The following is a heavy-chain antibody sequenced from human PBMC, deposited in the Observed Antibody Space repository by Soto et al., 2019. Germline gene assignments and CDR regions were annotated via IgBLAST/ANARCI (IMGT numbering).Heavy chain of an antibody. Sequence: ASVKVSCKASGYTFTNYDINWVRQATGQGLEWMGWMNPNSGNTGYAQKFQGRVTMTSNTATSTAYMELSSLRPEDTAVYYCARGRVYCSGGSCSPSDHWGQGTLVTVSS. CDR3: ARGRVYCSGGSCSPSDH. V-gene: IGHV1-8*01. CDR2: MNPNSGNT. D-gene: IGHD2-15*01. CDR1: GYTFTNYD. J-gene: IGHJ4*02.